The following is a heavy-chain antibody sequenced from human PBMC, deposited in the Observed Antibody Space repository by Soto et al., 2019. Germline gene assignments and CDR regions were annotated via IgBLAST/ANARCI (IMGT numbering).Heavy chain of an antibody. CDR3: ARGRDFWSGYYTPWYFDY. V-gene: IGHV6-1*01. J-gene: IGHJ4*02. CDR2: TYYRFKWYN. Sequence: PSQTLSLTCAISGDSVSSNSAAWNWIRQSPSRGLEWLGRTYYRFKWYNDYAVSVKSRITINPDTSKNQFSLQLNSVTPEDTAVYYCARGRDFWSGYYTPWYFDYWGQGPLVTVSS. CDR1: GDSVSSNSAA. D-gene: IGHD3-3*01.